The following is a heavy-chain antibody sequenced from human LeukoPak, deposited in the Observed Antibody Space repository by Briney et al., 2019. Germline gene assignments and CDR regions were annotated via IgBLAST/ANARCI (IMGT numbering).Heavy chain of an antibody. V-gene: IGHV3-21*01. Sequence: PGGALRLYCASSGFNYSSYSMNGVRHAPGKGLEGVSSISSSSSYIYYVDSVKGRFTISRDNAKNSLYLQMNSLRAEDTAVYYCAREGGDILTPPVDVRAYYYYGMDVWGQGTTVTVSS. J-gene: IGHJ6*02. CDR1: GFNYSSYS. CDR3: AREGGDILTPPVDVRAYYYYGMDV. CDR2: ISSSSSYI. D-gene: IGHD3-9*01.